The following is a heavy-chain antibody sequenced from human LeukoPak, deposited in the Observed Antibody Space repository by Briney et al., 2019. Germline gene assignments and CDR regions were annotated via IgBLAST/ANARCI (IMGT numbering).Heavy chain of an antibody. V-gene: IGHV3-49*03. D-gene: IGHD4-23*01. Sequence: GRSLRLSCTASGFTFGDYAMSWFRQAPGKGLEWVGFIRSKAYGGTTEYAASVKGRFTTSRDDSKSIAYLQMNSLKTEDTAVYYCTRVLRGYGGYYFDYWGQGTLVTVSS. CDR3: TRVLRGYGGYYFDY. J-gene: IGHJ4*02. CDR1: GFTFGDYA. CDR2: IRSKAYGGTT.